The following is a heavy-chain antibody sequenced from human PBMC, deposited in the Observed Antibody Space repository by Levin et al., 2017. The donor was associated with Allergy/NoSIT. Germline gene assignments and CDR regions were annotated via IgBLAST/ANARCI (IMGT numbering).Heavy chain of an antibody. CDR3: SWGVTDQH. CDR1: GGSLSGYY. D-gene: IGHD4-11*01. CDR2: INHSGST. Sequence: SQTLSLTCGVYGGSLSGYYWSWIRQPPGKGLEWIGEINHSGSTSYNPSLKSRVTISIDPSKKQFSLKLSSVTAADTAVYDSSWGVTDQHWGQGTLVIVSS. J-gene: IGHJ1*01. V-gene: IGHV4-34*01.